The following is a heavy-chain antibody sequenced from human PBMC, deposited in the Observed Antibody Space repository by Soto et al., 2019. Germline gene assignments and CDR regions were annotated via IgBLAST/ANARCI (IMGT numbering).Heavy chain of an antibody. Sequence: QVQLVQSGAEVKKPGASVKVSCKASGYTFVDYDITWVRQAPGQGLEWMGWINTYNANTNYAQKLQGRVTLTTDTSTSTAYLELRSLRSDDTAVYYCATNCTSTSCYGEMEVWGQGALVTVSS. CDR3: ATNCTSTSCYGEMEV. J-gene: IGHJ4*02. V-gene: IGHV1-18*01. CDR1: GYTFVDYD. CDR2: INTYNANT. D-gene: IGHD2-2*01.